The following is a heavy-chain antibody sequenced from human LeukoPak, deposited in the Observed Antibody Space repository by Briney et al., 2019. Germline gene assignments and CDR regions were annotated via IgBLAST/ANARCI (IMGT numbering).Heavy chain of an antibody. V-gene: IGHV3-23*01. CDR2: ISGGGGST. Sequence: GGSLGLSCAASGFTFSSYAMSWVRQAPGKGLEWVSAISGGGGSTYYADSVKGRFTISRDNSKNTLYLQMNSLRAEDTAVYYCAKDRGGSGSYPSYWGQEPWSPSPQ. D-gene: IGHD3-10*01. CDR3: AKDRGGSGSYPSY. J-gene: IGHJ4*01. CDR1: GFTFSSYA.